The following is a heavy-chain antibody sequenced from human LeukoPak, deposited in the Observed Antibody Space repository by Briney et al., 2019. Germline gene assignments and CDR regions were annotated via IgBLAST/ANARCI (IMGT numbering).Heavy chain of an antibody. D-gene: IGHD1-26*01. CDR1: GGTFSSYA. CDR3: ARVPIVGATTHYYYYYGMDV. Sequence: SVKVSCKASGGTFSSYAISWVRQAPGHGLEWMGGIIPIFGTANYAQKFQGRVTITADESTSTAYMELSSLRSEDTAVYYCARVPIVGATTHYYYYYGMDVWGQGTSVTVSS. J-gene: IGHJ6*02. CDR2: IIPIFGTA. V-gene: IGHV1-69*01.